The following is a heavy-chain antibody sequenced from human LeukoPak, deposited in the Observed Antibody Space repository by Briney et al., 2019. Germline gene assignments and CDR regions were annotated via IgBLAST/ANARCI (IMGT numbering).Heavy chain of an antibody. CDR1: GFTVSINY. CDR3: ARGLDSSGGGYYFDY. D-gene: IGHD3-10*01. V-gene: IGHV3-53*01. J-gene: IGHJ4*02. CDR2: IYSGVTT. Sequence: GGSLRLSCAASGFTVSINYMSWVRQAPGKGLEWVSVIYSGVTTYYADSVKGRFTISRDNSKNTLSLQMNTLRAEDTAVYYCARGLDSSGGGYYFDYWGQGTLVTVSS.